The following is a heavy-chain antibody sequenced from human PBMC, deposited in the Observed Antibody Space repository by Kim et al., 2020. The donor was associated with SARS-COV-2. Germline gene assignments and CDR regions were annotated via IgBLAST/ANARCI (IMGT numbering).Heavy chain of an antibody. CDR3: ARSGGLGANEAWFDP. CDR2: IDWDNTK. D-gene: IGHD3-10*01. V-gene: IGHV2-70*17. J-gene: IGHJ5*02. CDR1: GFSLTTAGMC. Sequence: SGPTLVNPTQTLTLTCTFSGFSLTTAGMCVNWIRQPPGKALEWLARIDWDNTKFHSPSLKAGLTISKDTFKNQVVLTMTNVGPDDTATYYCARSGGLGANEAWFDPWGQGTLVIVSS.